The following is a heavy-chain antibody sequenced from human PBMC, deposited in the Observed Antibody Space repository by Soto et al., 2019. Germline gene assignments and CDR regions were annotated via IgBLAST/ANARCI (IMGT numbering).Heavy chain of an antibody. CDR3: AKSCGGEIYYYDDAIDV. D-gene: IGHD3-16*01. J-gene: IGHJ6*02. CDR1: GGYFNNRQTLNSYP. Sequence: QVQVVQSGAEVKRPGSSVNVSCKAAGGYFNNRQTLNSYPNSCVRQAPRQGLEWMGGIITLFGTTNYAQRFQGIVTITADQSTSTNYLELNNLTSDDTAVYYCAKSCGGEIYYYDDAIDVWVQGTTVTVSS. CDR2: IITLFGTT. V-gene: IGHV1-69*01.